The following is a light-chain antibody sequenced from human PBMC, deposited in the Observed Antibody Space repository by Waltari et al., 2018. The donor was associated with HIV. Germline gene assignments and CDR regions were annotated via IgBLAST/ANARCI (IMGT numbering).Light chain of an antibody. CDR3: ASYTGSSTWV. Sequence: QSALTQPASVSGSPGQSITISCTGTRSDVGGYNYVSWYQHLPGKAPKLVIYEVSNRPSGVSNRFSGFKSGNTASLTISGLQAEDEGDYYCASYTGSSTWVFGGGTNLTVL. CDR1: RSDVGGYNY. CDR2: EVS. V-gene: IGLV2-14*01. J-gene: IGLJ3*02.